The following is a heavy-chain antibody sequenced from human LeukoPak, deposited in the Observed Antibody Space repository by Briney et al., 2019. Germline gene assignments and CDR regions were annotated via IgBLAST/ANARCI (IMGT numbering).Heavy chain of an antibody. CDR1: GYNFNNYW. CDR3: QKTAYEILTAPAMYYFDY. V-gene: IGHV5-51*01. Sequence: GESLKISCRGSGYNFNNYWIGWVRQMPGKVLELMRIIYPGDSDTRYSPSFQGQVTISADKSISTAYLQWGGLKASDTAIFFKQKTAYEILTAPAMYYFDYWGQGTLVTVSS. D-gene: IGHD3-9*01. CDR2: IYPGDSDT. J-gene: IGHJ4*02.